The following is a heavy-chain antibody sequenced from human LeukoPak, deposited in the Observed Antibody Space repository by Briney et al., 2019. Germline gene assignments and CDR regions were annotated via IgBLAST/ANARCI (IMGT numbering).Heavy chain of an antibody. V-gene: IGHV1-8*01. Sequence: ASVKVSCKASGYTFTSYDINWVRQATGQGLEWMGWMNPNSGNTGYAQKFQGRVTMTRNTSISTAYMELSSLRSEDTAVYYCASGRWTKRQRGVYYFDYWGQGTLVTVSS. J-gene: IGHJ4*02. CDR1: GYTFTSYD. D-gene: IGHD3/OR15-3a*01. CDR2: MNPNSGNT. CDR3: ASGRWTKRQRGVYYFDY.